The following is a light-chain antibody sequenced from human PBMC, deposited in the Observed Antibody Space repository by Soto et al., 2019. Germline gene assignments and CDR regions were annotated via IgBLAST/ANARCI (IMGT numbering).Light chain of an antibody. CDR2: SNN. Sequence: QSALTQPPSASGTPGQGVTISCSGSSSNIGSNTVNWYQQLPGTAPKLLIYSNNQRPSGVPDRFSGSKSGTSASLAISGLQSEDEADYYCAAWDDSLNGPYVFGTGTKVTVL. CDR1: SSNIGSNT. V-gene: IGLV1-44*01. J-gene: IGLJ1*01. CDR3: AAWDDSLNGPYV.